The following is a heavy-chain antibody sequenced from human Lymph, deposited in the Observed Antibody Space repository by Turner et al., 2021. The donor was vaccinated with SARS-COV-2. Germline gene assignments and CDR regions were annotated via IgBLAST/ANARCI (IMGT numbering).Heavy chain of an antibody. CDR3: AKSPLGEDYFDY. D-gene: IGHD3-16*01. CDR2: ISGSGART. V-gene: IGHV3-23*01. J-gene: IGHJ4*02. CDR1: GFTFSNYA. Sequence: EVQLLESGGALVQPGGSLRLSCAASGFTFSNYAMSWVRQAPGKGLEWVADISGSGARTYYADSVKGRFTISRDNSKNTLFLQMNSLRADDTAIYYCAKSPLGEDYFDYWGQGTLVTVSS.